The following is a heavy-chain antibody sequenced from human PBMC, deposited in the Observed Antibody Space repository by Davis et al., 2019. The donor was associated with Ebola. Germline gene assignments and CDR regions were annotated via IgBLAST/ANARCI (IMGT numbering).Heavy chain of an antibody. CDR2: INGDGSST. CDR1: GFTFSSCW. V-gene: IGHV3-74*01. D-gene: IGHD5-18*01. CDR3: VRGGRYSYGAFDY. J-gene: IGHJ4*02. Sequence: GESLKISCATSGFTFSSCWKHWVRQAPGKGLVWVSRINGDGSSTNYADSVKGRFTISRDNAKSTLYLQVNSLRAEDTAVYYCVRGGRYSYGAFDYWGQGTLVTVSS.